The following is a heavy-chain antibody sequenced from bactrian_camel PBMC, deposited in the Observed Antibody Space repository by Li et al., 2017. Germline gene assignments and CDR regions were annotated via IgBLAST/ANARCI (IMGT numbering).Heavy chain of an antibody. D-gene: IGHD1*01. Sequence: VQLVESGGGLVQPGGSLRLSCTASGFTFSNNWMHWVRQAPGKGLEWVSCINSAAVVLDYAESVKGRFTISRDNAKNTVYLQMNSLKTEDTGMYYCAKDTAPDAQWDFDYWGQGTQVTVS. CDR3: AKDTAPDAQWDFDY. J-gene: IGHJ6*01. CDR2: INSAAVVL. CDR1: GFTFSNNW. V-gene: IGHV3S1*01.